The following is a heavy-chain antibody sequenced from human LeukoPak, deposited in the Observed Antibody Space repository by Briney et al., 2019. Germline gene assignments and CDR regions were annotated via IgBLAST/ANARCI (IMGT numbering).Heavy chain of an antibody. CDR2: INPYSGAM. Sequence: SVKVSFKSCGWIFIEEHCYALGQAPGQGLEWMGWINPYSGAMNYAQKFQGRVTLTSDTSISTAYMALSRLTSGDTAVSYCARDHKSQPLLDYWGQGTLVTVSS. V-gene: IGHV1-2*02. CDR1: GWIFIEEH. J-gene: IGHJ4*02. CDR3: ARDHKSQPLLDY. D-gene: IGHD2-2*01.